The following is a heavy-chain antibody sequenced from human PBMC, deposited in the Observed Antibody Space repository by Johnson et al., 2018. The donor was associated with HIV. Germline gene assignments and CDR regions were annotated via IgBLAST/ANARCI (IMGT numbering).Heavy chain of an antibody. V-gene: IGHV3-74*02. CDR1: GFTFSSYW. CDR3: ARTGRRVVVRGGAFDI. CDR2: INSNGSST. D-gene: IGHD3-22*01. J-gene: IGHJ3*02. Sequence: VQLVESGGRVVRPGGSLRLSCAASGFTFSSYWMHWVRQAPGKGLVWVSRINSNGSSTSYAASVKGRFTISRDNAKNTLYLQMNSLRAEETAVYYCARTGRRVVVRGGAFDIWGQGTLVTVSS.